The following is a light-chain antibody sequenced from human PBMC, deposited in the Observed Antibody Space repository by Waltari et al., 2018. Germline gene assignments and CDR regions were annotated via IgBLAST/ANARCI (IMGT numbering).Light chain of an antibody. J-gene: IGKJ4*01. CDR3: QQDNSYST. Sequence: IQMTQSPSTLSASVGDRVTISCRASRTIRTWLAWYQQKPGKAPKLLIYATSSSESGVPTRFCSSGCGTVFTLTSSCLHPEDFVTYYCQQDNSYSTVGGGTKVEIK. CDR1: RTIRTW. V-gene: IGKV1-5*03. CDR2: ATS.